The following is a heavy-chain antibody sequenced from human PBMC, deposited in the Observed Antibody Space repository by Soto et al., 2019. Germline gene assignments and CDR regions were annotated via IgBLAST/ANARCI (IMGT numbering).Heavy chain of an antibody. CDR1: GGSVSSGNYY. CDR2: IYFTGST. Sequence: SETLSLTCTVSGGSVSSGNYYWNWIRQPPGKGLDWIGYIYFTGSTSYNPSLKSRVTMSLDTSKNQFSLKLNSVTAADTAVYYCARMSVTMRNWFDPWGQGTLVTVSS. CDR3: ARMSVTMRNWFDP. V-gene: IGHV4-61*01. J-gene: IGHJ5*02. D-gene: IGHD3-22*01.